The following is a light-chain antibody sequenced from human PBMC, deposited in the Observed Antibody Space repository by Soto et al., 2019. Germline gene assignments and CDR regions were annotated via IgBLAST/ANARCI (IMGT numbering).Light chain of an antibody. CDR1: SGYSSYI. J-gene: IGLJ2*01. Sequence: QSVLTQSSSASASLGSSVKLTCTLSSGYSSYIIAWHQQQPGKAPRYLMKLEGSGTYNKGSGVPDRFSGSSSGADRYLTVSNLQFEDEADYYCETWDSNMQVFGGGTKLTVL. CDR3: ETWDSNMQV. V-gene: IGLV4-60*02. CDR2: LEGSGTY.